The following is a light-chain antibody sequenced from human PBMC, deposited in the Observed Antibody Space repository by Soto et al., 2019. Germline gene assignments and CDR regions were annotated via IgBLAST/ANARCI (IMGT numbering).Light chain of an antibody. CDR2: EAS. CDR1: QMIYTW. Sequence: DIQMTQSPSTLSASVGDRVTITCRASQMIYTWLAWYQQKPGKAPKLLIYEASSLDVGVPSRFSGSGSGTEFTLTISSLQLEDFATYYCQQYSTXWTFGKGTKV. V-gene: IGKV1-5*03. J-gene: IGKJ1*01. CDR3: QQYSTXWT.